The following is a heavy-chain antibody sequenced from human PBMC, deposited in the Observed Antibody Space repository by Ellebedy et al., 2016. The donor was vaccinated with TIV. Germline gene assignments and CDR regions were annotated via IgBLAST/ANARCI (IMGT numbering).Heavy chain of an antibody. CDR2: ISAYTGNT. V-gene: IGHV1-18*01. D-gene: IGHD1-1*01. CDR3: ARVTTGTFYY. J-gene: IGHJ4*02. Sequence: ASVKVSXXASGYTFSNYEITWVRQAPGQGLEWMGWISAYTGNTNYEQKFQGRVTMTTDTPTATAYMELRNLKSDDTAVYYCARVTTGTFYYWGQGTLITVSS. CDR1: GYTFSNYE.